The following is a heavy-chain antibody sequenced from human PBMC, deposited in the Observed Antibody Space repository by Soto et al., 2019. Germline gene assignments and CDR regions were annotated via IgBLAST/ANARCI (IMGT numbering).Heavy chain of an antibody. J-gene: IGHJ4*02. CDR2: ISGSGGST. CDR1: GFTFGSNA. CDR3: ARSVSYCSGGSCYSNIDY. D-gene: IGHD2-15*01. Sequence: GGSLRLSCAASGFTFGSNAMSWVRQAPGKGLEWVSAISGSGGSTYYAAFLKSRFTTSRDNSKNTLYLQMNSLRPDDKAVHYCARSVSYCSGGSCYSNIDYWGKGTMVTVSS. V-gene: IGHV3-23*01.